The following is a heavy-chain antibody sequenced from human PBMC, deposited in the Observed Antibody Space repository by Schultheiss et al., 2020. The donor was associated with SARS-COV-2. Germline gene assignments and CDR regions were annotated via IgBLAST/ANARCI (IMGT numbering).Heavy chain of an antibody. CDR2: ISGSGGST. V-gene: IGHV3-23*01. CDR1: GFTFSSYG. CDR3: AKGTGYSSSHPRDY. D-gene: IGHD6-6*01. J-gene: IGHJ4*02. Sequence: GGSLRLSCAASGFTFSSYGMHWVRQAPGKGLEWVSAISGSGGSTYYADSVKGRFTISRDNSKNTLYLQMNSLRAEDTAVYYCAKGTGYSSSHPRDYWGQGTLVTVSS.